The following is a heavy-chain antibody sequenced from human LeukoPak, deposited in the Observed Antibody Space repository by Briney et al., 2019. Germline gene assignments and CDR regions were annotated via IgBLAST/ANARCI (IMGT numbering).Heavy chain of an antibody. D-gene: IGHD6-19*01. V-gene: IGHV1-46*01. CDR2: INPGVGTT. J-gene: IGHJ4*02. CDR3: ARFWLGGWGY. CDR1: GYTFTSYY. Sequence: ASVKVSCKASGYTFTSYYMHWVRQAPGQGLEWMGIINPGVGTTTYAQKFQGRVTMTGDMSTSTVYMELSSLRFEDTAVYYCARFWLGGWGYWGQGTLVTVSS.